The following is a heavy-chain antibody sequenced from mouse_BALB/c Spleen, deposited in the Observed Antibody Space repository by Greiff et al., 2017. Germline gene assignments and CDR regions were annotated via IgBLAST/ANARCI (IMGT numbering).Heavy chain of an antibody. CDR2: ISSGSSTI. V-gene: IGHV5-17*02. CDR3: ARSLTGRAPWFAY. J-gene: IGHJ3*01. D-gene: IGHD4-1*01. Sequence: DVQLVESGGGLVQPGGSRKLSCAASGFTFSSFGMHWVRQAPEKGLEWVAYISSGSSTIYYADTVKGRFTISRDNPKNTLFLQMTSLRSEDTAMYYCARSLTGRAPWFAYWGQGTLVTVSA. CDR1: GFTFSSFG.